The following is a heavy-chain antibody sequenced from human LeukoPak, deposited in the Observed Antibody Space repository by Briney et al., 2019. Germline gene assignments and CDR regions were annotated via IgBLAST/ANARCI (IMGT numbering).Heavy chain of an antibody. CDR3: ASGYTYGYPY. CDR1: GFTFSTYW. V-gene: IGHV3-74*01. J-gene: IGHJ4*02. D-gene: IGHD5-18*01. CDR2: INSEGSST. Sequence: GGSLRLSCSASGFTFSTYWMHWVRQAAGKGLVLVSRINSEGSSTNYADSVKGRFTISRDNAKNTLYLPMNSLRAEDTAVYYCASGYTYGYPYWGQGTLVTASS.